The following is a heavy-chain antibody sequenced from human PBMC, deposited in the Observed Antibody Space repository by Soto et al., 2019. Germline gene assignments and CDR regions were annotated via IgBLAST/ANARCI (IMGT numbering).Heavy chain of an antibody. CDR3: AAHLKTTVTAYWYFDL. D-gene: IGHD4-17*01. J-gene: IGHJ2*01. CDR2: INHSGST. Sequence: SETLSLTCAVYGGSFSGYYWSWIRQPPGKGLEWIGEINHSGSTNFNPSLKSRVSISVDTSKKQFSLRLTSVTAADTAVYYCAAHLKTTVTAYWYFDLWGRGTLVTVSS. CDR1: GGSFSGYY. V-gene: IGHV4-34*01.